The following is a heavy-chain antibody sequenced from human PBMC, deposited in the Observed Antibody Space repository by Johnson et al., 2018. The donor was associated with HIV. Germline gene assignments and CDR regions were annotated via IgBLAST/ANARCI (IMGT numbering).Heavy chain of an antibody. Sequence: QVQLVESGGGVVQPGGSLRLSCAASGFTFSSYGMHWVRQAPGKGLEWVAFIRYDGSNKYYADSVKGRFPISRDNSKNTLYLQMTSLRAEDTAVYYCAKAREYDSTGHDAFDIWGQGTMVTVSS. J-gene: IGHJ3*02. V-gene: IGHV3-30*02. CDR1: GFTFSSYG. CDR3: AKAREYDSTGHDAFDI. CDR2: IRYDGSNK. D-gene: IGHD3-22*01.